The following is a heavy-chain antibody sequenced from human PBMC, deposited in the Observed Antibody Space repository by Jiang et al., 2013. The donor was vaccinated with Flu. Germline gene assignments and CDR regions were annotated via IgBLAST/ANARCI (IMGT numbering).Heavy chain of an antibody. CDR2: INAGNGNT. Sequence: EVKKPGASVKVSCKASGYTFTSYAMHWVRQAPGQRLEWMGWINAGNGNTKYSQKFQGRVTITADKSTSTAYMELSSLRSEDTAVYYCARGPDSSGYYYFYWGQGTLVTVSS. D-gene: IGHD3-22*01. J-gene: IGHJ4*02. CDR3: ARGPDSSGYYYFY. V-gene: IGHV1-3*01. CDR1: GYTFTSYA.